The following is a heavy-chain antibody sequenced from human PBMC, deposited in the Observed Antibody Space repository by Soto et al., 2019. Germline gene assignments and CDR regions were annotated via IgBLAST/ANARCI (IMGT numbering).Heavy chain of an antibody. CDR3: ARVWNQNSGVDY. J-gene: IGHJ4*02. Sequence: EVQLVESGGDLVQPGGSLRLSGTAPELTFSTYPLNWVRQPPGGGLEWLYYIIRGSGSTIYYAASLKGRFTISRDNAKNSLYLQMNSLRAEDTAVYYCARVWNQNSGVDYWGQGTLVAVSS. D-gene: IGHD5-12*01. V-gene: IGHV3-48*01. CDR2: IIRGSGSTI. CDR1: ELTFSTYP.